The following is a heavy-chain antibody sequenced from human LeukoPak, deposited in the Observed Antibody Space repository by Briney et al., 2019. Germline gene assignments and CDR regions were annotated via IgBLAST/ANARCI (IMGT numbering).Heavy chain of an antibody. CDR3: ARGRVRQWLAYNWFDP. V-gene: IGHV3-21*01. J-gene: IGHJ5*02. CDR2: ISSSSSYI. D-gene: IGHD6-19*01. CDR1: GFTFSSYS. Sequence: GGSLRLSCAASGFTFSSYSMNWVRQAPGKGLEWVSSISSSSSYIYYADSVKGRFTISRDNAKNSLYLQMNSLRAEDTAVYYCARGRVRQWLAYNWFDPWGQGTLVTVSS.